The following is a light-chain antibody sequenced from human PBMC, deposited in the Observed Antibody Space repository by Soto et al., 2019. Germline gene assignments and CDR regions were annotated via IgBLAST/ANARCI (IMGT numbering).Light chain of an antibody. V-gene: IGKV1-5*01. Sequence: DIQMTQSPSTLSASVGDRVTITCRASQSISSWLAWYQQKPGKAPKLLIYDASSLESGVPSRFSGSGSGTEFTLTISSLQPDHFATYYCQQRGTFGQGTKVEIK. CDR1: QSISSW. CDR2: DAS. J-gene: IGKJ1*01. CDR3: QQRGT.